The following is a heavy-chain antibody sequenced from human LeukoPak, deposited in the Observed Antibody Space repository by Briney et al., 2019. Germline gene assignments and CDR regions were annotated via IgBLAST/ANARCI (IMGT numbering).Heavy chain of an antibody. V-gene: IGHV4-4*02. D-gene: IGHD2-15*01. CDR3: ARYCSGGSCLDY. Sequence: SETLSLTCAVSGGSISSSNWWSWVRQPPGKGLEWIGEIYHSGSTNYNPSLKSRVTISVDTSKNQFSLKLSSVTAADTAVYYCARYCSGGSCLDYWAQGTLVTVSS. CDR1: GGSISSSNW. CDR2: IYHSGST. J-gene: IGHJ4*02.